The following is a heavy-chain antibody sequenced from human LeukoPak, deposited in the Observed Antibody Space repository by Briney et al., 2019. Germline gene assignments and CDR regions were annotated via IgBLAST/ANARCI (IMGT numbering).Heavy chain of an antibody. Sequence: SVKVSCKASGGTFSSYAISWVQQAPGQGLEWMGRIIPILGIANYAQKFQGRVTITADKSTSTAYMELSSLRSEDTAVYYCAREGDYYDSSGYYFPAPYYFDYWGQGTLVTVSS. V-gene: IGHV1-69*04. CDR1: GGTFSSYA. CDR2: IIPILGIA. CDR3: AREGDYYDSSGYYFPAPYYFDY. D-gene: IGHD3-22*01. J-gene: IGHJ4*02.